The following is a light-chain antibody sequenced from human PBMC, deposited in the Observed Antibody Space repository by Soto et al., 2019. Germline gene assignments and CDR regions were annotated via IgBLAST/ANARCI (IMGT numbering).Light chain of an antibody. CDR1: QGISSY. CDR3: QQYYSYPWT. J-gene: IGKJ1*01. V-gene: IGKV1-8*01. Sequence: AIRMTQSPSSFSASTGDRVTITCRASQGISSYLAWYQQKPRKAPKLLIYAASTLQSGVPSRFSGSGSGTDFTLTISCLQSEDFATYYCQQYYSYPWTFGQGTKVDIK. CDR2: AAS.